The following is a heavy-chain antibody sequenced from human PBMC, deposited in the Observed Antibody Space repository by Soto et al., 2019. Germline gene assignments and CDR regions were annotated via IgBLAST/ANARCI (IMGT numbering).Heavy chain of an antibody. CDR1: GFTFSDYY. Sequence: GGSLRLSCAASGFTFSDYYMSWIRQAPGKGLEWVSYISSSSSYTNYADSVKGRFTISRDNAKNSLYLQMNSLRAEATAVYYCARHRVRVGYYDSSGYYYGYWYYYYYCMDVWFQGTTVTVSS. D-gene: IGHD3-22*01. CDR3: ARHRVRVGYYDSSGYYYGYWYYYYYCMDV. J-gene: IGHJ6*02. CDR2: ISSSSSYT. V-gene: IGHV3-11*06.